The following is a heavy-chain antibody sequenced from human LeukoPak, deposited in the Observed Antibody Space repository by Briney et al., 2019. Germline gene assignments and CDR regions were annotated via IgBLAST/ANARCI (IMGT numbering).Heavy chain of an antibody. CDR2: ISSSSSYI. CDR3: ARDRLTTVTTFDAFDI. J-gene: IGHJ3*02. Sequence: GGSLRLSCAASGFTFSSYSMNWVRQAPGKGLEWVSSISSSSSYIYYADSVKGRFTVSRDNAKNSLYLQMNSLRAEDTAVYYCARDRLTTVTTFDAFDIWGQGTMVTVSS. V-gene: IGHV3-21*01. D-gene: IGHD4-17*01. CDR1: GFTFSSYS.